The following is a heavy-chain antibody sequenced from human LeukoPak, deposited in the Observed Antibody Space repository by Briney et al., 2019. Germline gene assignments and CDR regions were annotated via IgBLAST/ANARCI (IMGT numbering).Heavy chain of an antibody. V-gene: IGHV3-7*03. CDR1: GFTFSNYW. Sequence: GGSLRLSWAASGFTFSNYWMNWVRQAQGKGLDGVANIKQDVSEKYHVDSVKGRFTISRDNAKSSLYLQMNSLRVEDTAVYYCARVFSAVTGSPFDYWGQGTLVTVSS. CDR3: ARVFSAVTGSPFDY. J-gene: IGHJ4*02. CDR2: IKQDVSEK. D-gene: IGHD3-9*01.